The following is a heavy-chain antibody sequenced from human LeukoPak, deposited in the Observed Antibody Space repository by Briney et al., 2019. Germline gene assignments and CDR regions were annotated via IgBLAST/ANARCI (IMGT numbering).Heavy chain of an antibody. D-gene: IGHD6-13*01. V-gene: IGHV5-51*01. J-gene: IGHJ5*02. Sequence: GESLKISCKGSGYSFTSYWIGWVRQVPGKGLEWMGIIYPGDSDTRYSPSFQGQVTISADKSISTAYLQWSSLKASDTAMYYRARGEGIAAAGTWGFWFDPWGQGTLVTVSS. CDR2: IYPGDSDT. CDR3: ARGEGIAAAGTWGFWFDP. CDR1: GYSFTSYW.